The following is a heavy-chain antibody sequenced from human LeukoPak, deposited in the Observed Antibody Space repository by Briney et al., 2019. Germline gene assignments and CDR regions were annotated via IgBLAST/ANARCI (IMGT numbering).Heavy chain of an antibody. V-gene: IGHV3-9*01. Sequence: HPGGSLRLSCAASGFTFDDYAMHWVRQAPGKGLEWVSGISWNSGSIGYADSVKGRFTISRDNAKNSLYLQMNSLRAEDTALYYCASQYYYDSSGYYGYWGQGTLVTVSS. CDR2: ISWNSGSI. CDR1: GFTFDDYA. J-gene: IGHJ4*02. D-gene: IGHD3-22*01. CDR3: ASQYYYDSSGYYGY.